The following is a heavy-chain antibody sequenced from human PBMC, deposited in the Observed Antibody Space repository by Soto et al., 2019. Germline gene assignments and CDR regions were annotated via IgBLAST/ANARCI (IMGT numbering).Heavy chain of an antibody. V-gene: IGHV5-51*01. CDR1: GYTFINYW. D-gene: IGHD3-9*01. J-gene: IGHJ4*02. Sequence: GESLKISCKASGYTFINYWIGWVRQMPGKGLEWMGIIYPGDSDTRYSPSFQGQVTISVDESINTAYLQWSSLKASDTAMYYCATASDWAFDYWGQGTLVTVSS. CDR2: IYPGDSDT. CDR3: ATASDWAFDY.